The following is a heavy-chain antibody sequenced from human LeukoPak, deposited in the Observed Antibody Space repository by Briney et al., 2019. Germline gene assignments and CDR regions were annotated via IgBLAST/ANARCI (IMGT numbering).Heavy chain of an antibody. D-gene: IGHD3-16*02. CDR1: GFTFSSYW. J-gene: IGHJ4*01. CDR3: ARDGSTTADYDYVWGSYRYRDYFDY. CDR2: IKQDGSEK. Sequence: GGSLRLSCAASGFTFSSYWMSWVRQAPGKGLEWVANIKQDGSEKYYVDSVKGRFTISRDNAKNSLYLQMNSLRAEDTAVYYCARDGSTTADYDYVWGSYRYRDYFDYWAQEPWSPSPQ. V-gene: IGHV3-7*03.